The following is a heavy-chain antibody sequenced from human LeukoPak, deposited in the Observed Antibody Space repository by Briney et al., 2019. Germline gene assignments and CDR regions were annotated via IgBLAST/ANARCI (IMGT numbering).Heavy chain of an antibody. CDR3: ARHQDDSSGYYYTASFDY. J-gene: IGHJ4*02. D-gene: IGHD3-22*01. V-gene: IGHV4-39*01. CDR2: IYYSGST. CDR1: GYSISSSNW. Sequence: SDTLSLTCAVSGYSISSSNWWGWIRQPPGKGLEWIESIYYSGSTYYNPSLKSRVTISVDTSKCQFSLKLSSVTAADTAVYYCARHQDDSSGYYYTASFDYWGQGTLVTVSS.